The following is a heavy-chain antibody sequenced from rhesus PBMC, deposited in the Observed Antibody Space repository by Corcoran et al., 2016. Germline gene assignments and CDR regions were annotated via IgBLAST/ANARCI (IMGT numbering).Heavy chain of an antibody. V-gene: IGHV4-169*02. Sequence: QLPLPASGPGLVTPSETLSVTCAVSGGSISRSSWSWIRQAPGKGLAGIGYLYGSGSSTNYKPSLKRRVTLSVDTAKNQLSLKLSSVTAADTAVYYCASGGEAATGYWGQGVLVTVSS. CDR1: GGSISRSS. D-gene: IGHD6-19*01. J-gene: IGHJ4*01. CDR2: LYGSGSST. CDR3: ASGGEAATGY.